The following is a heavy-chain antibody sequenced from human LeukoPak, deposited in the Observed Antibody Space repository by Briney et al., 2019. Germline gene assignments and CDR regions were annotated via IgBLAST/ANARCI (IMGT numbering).Heavy chain of an antibody. J-gene: IGHJ4*02. D-gene: IGHD7-27*01. CDR2: IGTAGDT. CDR3: ARAVPGVVFDY. V-gene: IGHV3-13*01. CDR1: GFTFSSYD. Sequence: GGSLRFSCAASGFTFSSYDMHWVRQATGKGLEWVSAIGTAGDTYYPGSVKGRFTISRENAKNSLYLQMNSLRAGDTAVYYCARAVPGVVFDYWGQGTLVTVSS.